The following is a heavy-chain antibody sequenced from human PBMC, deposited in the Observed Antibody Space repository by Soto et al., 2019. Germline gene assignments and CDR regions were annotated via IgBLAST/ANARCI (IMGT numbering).Heavy chain of an antibody. D-gene: IGHD4-17*01. J-gene: IGHJ5*02. Sequence: QVQLVQSGAEVKKPGSSVKVSCKASGGTFSSYAISWVRQAPGQGLEWMGGIIPIFGTANYAQKFQGRVTMTADESTSTAYMELSSLRSEDTAVYYCAREISGDGDSTGQFDPWGQGTLVTVSS. CDR1: GGTFSSYA. V-gene: IGHV1-69*12. CDR2: IIPIFGTA. CDR3: AREISGDGDSTGQFDP.